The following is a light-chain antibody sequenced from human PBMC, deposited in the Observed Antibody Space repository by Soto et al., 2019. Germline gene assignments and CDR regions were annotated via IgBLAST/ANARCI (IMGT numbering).Light chain of an antibody. CDR1: SSNTGAGYD. Sequence: QSVLTQPPSVSGAPGQRVTISCTGSSSNTGAGYDVHWYQQLPGTAPKLLIYGNSNRPSGVPDRFSGSKSGTSASLAITGLQAEDEADYYCQSYDSSLSAVVFGGGTKVTVL. CDR3: QSYDSSLSAVV. CDR2: GNS. V-gene: IGLV1-40*01. J-gene: IGLJ2*01.